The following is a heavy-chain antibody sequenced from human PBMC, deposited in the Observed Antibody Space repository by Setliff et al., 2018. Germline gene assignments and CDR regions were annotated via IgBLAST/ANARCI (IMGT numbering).Heavy chain of an antibody. CDR3: ARGPTIVDWFFDL. D-gene: IGHD3-22*01. Sequence: ETLSLTCTVSGGSISDYYWSWIRQAPGKGLEWIGYIYYGGSTNYKPSLKRRVTISEDMSKNQVSLTLTSVTAADTAVYYCARGPTIVDWFFDLWGRGTLVTVSS. CDR2: IYYGGST. CDR1: GGSISDYY. J-gene: IGHJ2*01. V-gene: IGHV4-59*01.